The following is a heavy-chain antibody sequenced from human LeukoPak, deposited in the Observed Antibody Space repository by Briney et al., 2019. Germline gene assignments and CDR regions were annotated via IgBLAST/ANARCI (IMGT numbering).Heavy chain of an antibody. D-gene: IGHD1-26*01. CDR1: GFTFSDYY. CDR3: ARWDSGSYLNWFDP. J-gene: IGHJ5*02. CDR2: ISKSGSTT. V-gene: IGHV3-11*01. Sequence: PGGSLRLSCAASGFTFSDYYMSWIRQAPGKGLEWVSYISKSGSTTYYADSVKGRFTISRDNSKNTLYLRMNSLRAEDTAVYYCARWDSGSYLNWFDPWGQGTLVTVSS.